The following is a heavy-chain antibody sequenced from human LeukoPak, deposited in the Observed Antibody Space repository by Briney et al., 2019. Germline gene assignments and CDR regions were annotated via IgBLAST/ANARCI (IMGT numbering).Heavy chain of an antibody. CDR3: ARSDSSSVDY. Sequence: SETLSLTCTVSGYSISSGYYWGWIRQPPGKGLEWIGSIYHSGRTYYNPSLKSRVTISVDTSKNQFSLKLSSVTAADTAVYYCARSDSSSVDYWGQGTLVTVSS. D-gene: IGHD6-13*01. CDR2: IYHSGRT. J-gene: IGHJ4*02. V-gene: IGHV4-38-2*02. CDR1: GYSISSGYY.